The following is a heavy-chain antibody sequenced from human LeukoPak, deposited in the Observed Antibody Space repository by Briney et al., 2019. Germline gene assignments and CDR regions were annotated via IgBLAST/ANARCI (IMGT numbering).Heavy chain of an antibody. CDR2: IYYSGST. CDR3: ARFNYYGSGSNDY. D-gene: IGHD3-10*01. J-gene: IGHJ4*02. Sequence: SETLSLTCSVSGYSISSGYYWTWIRQPPGKGLEWIGYIYYSGSTNYNPSLKSRVTISVDTSKNQFSLKLSSVTAADTAVYYCARFNYYGSGSNDYWGQGTLVTVSS. CDR1: GYSISSGYY. V-gene: IGHV4-61*01.